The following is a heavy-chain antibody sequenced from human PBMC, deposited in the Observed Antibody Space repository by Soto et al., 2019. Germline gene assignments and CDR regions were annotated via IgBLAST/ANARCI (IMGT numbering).Heavy chain of an antibody. J-gene: IGHJ6*02. CDR1: GGTFSSYA. D-gene: IGHD6-19*01. CDR2: IIPIFGTA. CDR3: AREVGVAVAGTFHYYYGMDV. Sequence: SVKVSCKASGGTFSSYAISWVRQAPGQGLEWMGGIIPIFGTANYAQKFQGRVTITADESTSTAYMELSSLRSEDTAVYYCAREVGVAVAGTFHYYYGMDVWGQGTTVTVSS. V-gene: IGHV1-69*13.